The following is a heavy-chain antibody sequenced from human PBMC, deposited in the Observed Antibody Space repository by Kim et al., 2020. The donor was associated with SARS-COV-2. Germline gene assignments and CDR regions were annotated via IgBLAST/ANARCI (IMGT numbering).Heavy chain of an antibody. CDR3: ERDGILAVAGTGGDYYYGMDV. Sequence: ASVKVFCKASGYTFTSYGISWVRQAPGQGLEWMGWISAYNGNTNYAQKLQGRVTMTTNTSTSTAYMELRSLRSDDTAVYYCERDGILAVAGTGGDYYYGMDVWGQGTTVTVSS. J-gene: IGHJ6*02. V-gene: IGHV1-18*01. D-gene: IGHD6-19*01. CDR2: ISAYNGNT. CDR1: GYTFTSYG.